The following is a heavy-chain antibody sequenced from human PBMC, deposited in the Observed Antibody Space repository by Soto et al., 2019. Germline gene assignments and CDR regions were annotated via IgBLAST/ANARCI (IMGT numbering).Heavy chain of an antibody. D-gene: IGHD3-22*01. J-gene: IGHJ4*02. CDR1: GGSISSSNW. Sequence: SETLSLTCAVSGGSISSSNWWSWVRQPPGKGLEWIGEIYHSGSTNYNPSLKSRVTISVDKSKNQFSLKLSSVTAADTAVYYCARDVYYYDSSGSTRQGGFDYWGQGTLVTVSS. V-gene: IGHV4-4*02. CDR3: ARDVYYYDSSGSTRQGGFDY. CDR2: IYHSGST.